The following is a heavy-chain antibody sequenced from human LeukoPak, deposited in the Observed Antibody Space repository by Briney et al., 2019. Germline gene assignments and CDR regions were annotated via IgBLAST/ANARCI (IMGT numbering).Heavy chain of an antibody. CDR3: ARDMVRGPTDY. V-gene: IGHV4-61*02. D-gene: IGHD3-10*01. CDR2: IYSSGST. CDR1: GGSISSETYY. Sequence: SQTLSLTCTVSGGSISSETYYWTWVRQPAGKGLEWIGRIYSSGSTSYNPSLKSRVTISVDTSKNQFSLELNSVTASDTAVYYCARDMVRGPTDYWGQGTLVTVSS. J-gene: IGHJ4*02.